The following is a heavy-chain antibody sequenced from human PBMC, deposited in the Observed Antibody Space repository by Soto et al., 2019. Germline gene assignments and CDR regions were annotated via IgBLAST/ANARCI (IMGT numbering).Heavy chain of an antibody. CDR3: ARDWSRYSYYSDAFDI. V-gene: IGHV1-18*01. CDR1: GYTFTSSG. J-gene: IGHJ3*02. Sequence: ASVKVSCKASGYTFTSSGISLVRQAPGQGLEWMGWISAYNGNTNYAQKLQGRVTMTTDTSTSTAYMELRSLRSDDTAVYYCARDWSRYSYYSDAFDIWGQGTMVTVSS. D-gene: IGHD3-22*01. CDR2: ISAYNGNT.